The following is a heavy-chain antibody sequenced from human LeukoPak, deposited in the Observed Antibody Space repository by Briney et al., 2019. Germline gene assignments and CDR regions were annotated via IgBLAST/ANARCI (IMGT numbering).Heavy chain of an antibody. CDR1: GFTFSSYG. CDR3: AKDRPLAGDY. CDR2: ISYDGSNK. Sequence: PGRSLRFSCAASGFTFSSYGMHWVRQAPGKGPEWVAVISYDGSNKYYADSVKGRFTISRDNSKNTLYLQMNSLRAEDTAVYYCAKDRPLAGDYWGQGTLVTVSS. D-gene: IGHD6-6*01. J-gene: IGHJ4*02. V-gene: IGHV3-30*18.